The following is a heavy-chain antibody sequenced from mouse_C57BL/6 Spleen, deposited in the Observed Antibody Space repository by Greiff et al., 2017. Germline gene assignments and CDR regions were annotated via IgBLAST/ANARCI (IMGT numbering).Heavy chain of an antibody. CDR3: AIEDLLLQAMDY. J-gene: IGHJ4*01. Sequence: VKQRPGQGLEWIGRIHPSDSDTNYNQKFKGKATLTVDKSSSTAYMQLSSLTSEDSAVYYCAIEDLLLQAMDYWGQGTSVTVSS. CDR2: IHPSDSDT. V-gene: IGHV1-74*01. D-gene: IGHD1-1*01.